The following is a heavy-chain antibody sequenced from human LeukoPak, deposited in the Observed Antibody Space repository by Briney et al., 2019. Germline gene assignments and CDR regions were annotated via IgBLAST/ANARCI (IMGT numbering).Heavy chain of an antibody. Sequence: SVKLSCKASGGTFSSYAISWVRQAPGQGLEWMGGIIPIFGTANYAQKFQGRVTITADESTSTAYMQMSSLRSEDTAVYYCARKRGSCGGWFDPWGQATLVTVSS. CDR1: GGTFSSYA. J-gene: IGHJ5*02. CDR3: ARKRGSCGGWFDP. V-gene: IGHV1-69*13. D-gene: IGHD1-26*01. CDR2: IIPIFGTA.